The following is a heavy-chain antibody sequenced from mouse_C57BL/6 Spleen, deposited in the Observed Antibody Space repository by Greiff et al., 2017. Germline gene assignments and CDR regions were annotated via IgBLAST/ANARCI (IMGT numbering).Heavy chain of an antibody. V-gene: IGHV1-67*01. J-gene: IGHJ4*01. Sequence: QVQLKESGPELVRPGVSVKISCKGSGYTFTDYAMHWVKQSHAKSLEWIGVISTYYGDASYNQKFKDKATMTVDKSSSTAYMELARLTSEDSAVYYCAREDYCGSSGAYAMDYWGQGTSVTVSS. CDR3: AREDYCGSSGAYAMDY. CDR2: ISTYYGDA. CDR1: GYTFTDYA. D-gene: IGHD1-1*01.